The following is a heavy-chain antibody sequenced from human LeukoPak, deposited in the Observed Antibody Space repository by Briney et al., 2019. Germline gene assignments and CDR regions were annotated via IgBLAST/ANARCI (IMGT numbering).Heavy chain of an antibody. J-gene: IGHJ4*02. V-gene: IGHV5-51*01. CDR1: GYKFTSYW. D-gene: IGHD3-10*01. CDR2: IYPSDSDT. Sequence: GESLKISCEASGYKFTSYWIGWMRQMPGKGLEWMGVIYPSDSDTRYNLYFEGQVTISADKSINTAYLQWSSLRPSDTAVYYCAKGDGEFEYWGQGTLVTVSS. CDR3: AKGDGEFEY.